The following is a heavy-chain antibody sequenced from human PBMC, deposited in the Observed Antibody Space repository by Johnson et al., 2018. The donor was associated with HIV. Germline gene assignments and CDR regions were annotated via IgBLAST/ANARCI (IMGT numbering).Heavy chain of an antibody. CDR1: GFTFSSYG. Sequence: QVQLVESGGGVVQPGGSLRLSCAASGFTFSSYGMHWVRQAPGKGLEWVAVISYDGSNKYYADSVKGRFTISRDNSKNTLYLQMNSLRAEDTAVYYRARVSSGGAFDIWGQGTMVTVSS. D-gene: IGHD3-22*01. CDR2: ISYDGSNK. CDR3: ARVSSGGAFDI. J-gene: IGHJ3*02. V-gene: IGHV3-30*19.